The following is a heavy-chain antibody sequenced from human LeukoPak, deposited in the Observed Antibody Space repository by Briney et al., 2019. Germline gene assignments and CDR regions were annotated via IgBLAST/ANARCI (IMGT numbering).Heavy chain of an antibody. CDR1: GFTFSSYS. CDR2: ISSSSSYI. CDR3: ASKYSSSWYPGGLFY. Sequence: GGSLRLSCAASGFTFSSYSMNWVRQAPGKGLEWVSSISSSSSYIYYADSVKGRVTISRDNAKNSLYLQMNSLRAEDTAVYYCASKYSSSWYPGGLFYWGQGTLVTVSS. D-gene: IGHD6-13*01. V-gene: IGHV3-21*01. J-gene: IGHJ4*02.